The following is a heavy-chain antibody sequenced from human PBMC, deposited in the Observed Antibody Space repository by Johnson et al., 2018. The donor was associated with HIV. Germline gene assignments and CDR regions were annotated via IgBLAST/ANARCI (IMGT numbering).Heavy chain of an antibody. J-gene: IGHJ3*01. D-gene: IGHD6-13*01. CDR3: VIDESCSSWAFDV. V-gene: IGHV3-20*04. CDR1: GFTFDDFG. CDR2: INWKGGSP. Sequence: EVQLVESGGGVVRAGGSLRLSCAASGFTFDDFGMNWVRQAPGKGLEWVSGINWKGGSPGYADSVKGRFTISRDNARKSLFLQMNSLRAEDTACYYCVIDESCSSWAFDVCGQGTMVTVSS.